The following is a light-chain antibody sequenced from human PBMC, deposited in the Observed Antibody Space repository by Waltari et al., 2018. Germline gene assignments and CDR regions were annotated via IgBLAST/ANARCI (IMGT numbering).Light chain of an antibody. Sequence: EIVFTQSPGTLSLSPGERATLSCRASQSVRSSYLAWYQQKPGQAPRLLIYGASSRATGIPDRFSGSGSGTDFTLTISRLEPEDFAVDYCQQYGSSPPLTFGGGTKVEIK. J-gene: IGKJ4*01. CDR2: GAS. V-gene: IGKV3-20*01. CDR3: QQYGSSPPLT. CDR1: QSVRSSY.